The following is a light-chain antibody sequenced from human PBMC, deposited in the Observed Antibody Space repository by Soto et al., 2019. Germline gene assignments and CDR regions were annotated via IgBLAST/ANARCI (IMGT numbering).Light chain of an antibody. CDR2: DAS. Sequence: DIQMTQSPSTLSASVGDRVTITCRASQSICSWLAWYQQKPGKAPKLLIYDASSWESGVPSSFSGSGSGTEFTLTISSLQPDDFATYFCQQYNSYSQTFGQGTQVEIK. CDR3: QQYNSYSQT. CDR1: QSICSW. J-gene: IGKJ1*01. V-gene: IGKV1-5*01.